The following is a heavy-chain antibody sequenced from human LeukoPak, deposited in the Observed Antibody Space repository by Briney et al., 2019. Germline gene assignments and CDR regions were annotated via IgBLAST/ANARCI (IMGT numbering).Heavy chain of an antibody. CDR2: ISYDGSNK. CDR3: ARDPADYSNYDYYYYYYGMDV. V-gene: IGHV3-30*03. Sequence: PGGSLRLSCAASGFTFSSYGMHWVRQAPGKGLEWVAVISYDGSNKYYADSVKGRFTISRDNAKNSLYLQMNSLRAEDTAVYYCARDPADYSNYDYYYYYYGMDVWGQGTTVTVSS. J-gene: IGHJ6*02. D-gene: IGHD4-4*01. CDR1: GFTFSSYG.